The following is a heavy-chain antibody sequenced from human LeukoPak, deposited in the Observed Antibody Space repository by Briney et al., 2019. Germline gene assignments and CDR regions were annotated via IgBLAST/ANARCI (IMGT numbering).Heavy chain of an antibody. CDR2: FNPGGGST. V-gene: IGHV1-46*01. CDR3: ARVRDGYNDAFDI. D-gene: IGHD5-24*01. CDR1: GYTFTNYY. J-gene: IGHJ3*02. Sequence: ASVKVSCKASGYTFTNYYMHWVRQAPGQGLEWMGVFNPGGGSTSYAQKFQGRVTMTRDTDTSTVYMELSSLRSEDAAVYYCARVRDGYNDAFDIWGQGTMVTVSS.